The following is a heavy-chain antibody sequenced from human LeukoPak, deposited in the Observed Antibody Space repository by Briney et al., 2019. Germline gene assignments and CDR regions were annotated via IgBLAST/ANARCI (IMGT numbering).Heavy chain of an antibody. CDR3: ARDIRVAGNFDY. Sequence: GGSLRLSCAASGVTFSSYWMSWVRQAPGKGLEWVANIKQDGSEKYYVDSVKGRFTISRDYAKNSLYLQMNSLRAEDTAVYYCARDIRVAGNFDYWGQGTLVTVSS. CDR2: IKQDGSEK. V-gene: IGHV3-7*01. CDR1: GVTFSSYW. D-gene: IGHD6-19*01. J-gene: IGHJ4*02.